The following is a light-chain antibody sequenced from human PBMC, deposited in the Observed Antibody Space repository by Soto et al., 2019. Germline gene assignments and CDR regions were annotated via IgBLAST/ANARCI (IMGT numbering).Light chain of an antibody. V-gene: IGKV3-11*01. CDR1: QSVGSR. CDR3: QQRSIWPIT. J-gene: IGKJ5*01. Sequence: EIVWTQSPATLSLSPGEGATLSCRSRQSVGSRLAWSQKKPGQAPRLVIYDASNRATGIPARVSGSGSGTHCTLTISSLEPEDFAVYYCQQRSIWPITVGQGTRLEIK. CDR2: DAS.